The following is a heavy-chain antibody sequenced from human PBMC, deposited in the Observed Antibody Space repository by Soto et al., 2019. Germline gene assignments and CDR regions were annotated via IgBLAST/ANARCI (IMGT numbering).Heavy chain of an antibody. CDR1: GFTFSSYA. V-gene: IGHV3-23*01. Sequence: EVQLLESGGGLVQPGGSLRLSCAASGFTFSSYAMSWVRQAPGKGLEWVSAISGSGGSTYYADSVKGRFTISRDNSKNTLYLQMNSLRAEDTAVYYCAKDRGYSGYDSDIVVVYWGQGTLVTVSS. D-gene: IGHD5-12*01. J-gene: IGHJ4*02. CDR2: ISGSGGST. CDR3: AKDRGYSGYDSDIVVVY.